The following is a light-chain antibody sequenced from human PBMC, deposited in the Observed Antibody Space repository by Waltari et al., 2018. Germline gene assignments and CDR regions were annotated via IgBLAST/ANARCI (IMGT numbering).Light chain of an antibody. Sequence: SCRASHSVGRYLAWYQQKPGQAPRLLIYGASSRATGIPDRFSGSGSGTDFSLTISRLEPEDFAVYYCQKYESLPATFGQGTKVEI. CDR3: QKYESLPAT. CDR2: GAS. CDR1: HSVGRY. V-gene: IGKV3-20*01. J-gene: IGKJ1*01.